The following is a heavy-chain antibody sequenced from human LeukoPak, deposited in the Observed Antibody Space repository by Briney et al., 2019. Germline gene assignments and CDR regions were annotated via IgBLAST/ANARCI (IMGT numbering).Heavy chain of an antibody. J-gene: IGHJ4*02. V-gene: IGHV3-48*01. D-gene: IGHD2-2*01. CDR3: ARDTKYAFDN. CDR2: LGISSGNT. CDR1: GFTFSSYS. Sequence: AGSLRLSCAASGFTFSSYSMNWVRQAPGKGLEWISYLGISSGNTKYADSVKGRFTISGDKAKNSVYLQMNSLRVEDTAVYYCARDTKYAFDNWGQGTLVSVSS.